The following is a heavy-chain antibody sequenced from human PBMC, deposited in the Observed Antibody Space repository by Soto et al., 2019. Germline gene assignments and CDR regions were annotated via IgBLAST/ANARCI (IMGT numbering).Heavy chain of an antibody. D-gene: IGHD3-10*01. V-gene: IGHV1-69*01. CDR3: ARDVYSAGDI. J-gene: IGHJ4*02. CDR1: GGTFSSYT. CDR2: ITPMFGTA. Sequence: QVQLVQSGAEVKKPGSSVKVSCKASGGTFSSYTINWVRQAPGQGLEWMGGITPMFGTANYAQKFQDRVTITADESTSTAYMELSSLRRDDTAVYYCARDVYSAGDIWGQGTLVTVSS.